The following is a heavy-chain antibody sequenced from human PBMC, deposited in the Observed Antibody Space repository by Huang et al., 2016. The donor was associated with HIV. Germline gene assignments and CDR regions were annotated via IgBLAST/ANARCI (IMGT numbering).Heavy chain of an antibody. CDR1: GFPFSRYW. V-gene: IGHV3-74*01. CDR2: INSDGTTK. CDR3: TRDSNTGPGFRF. D-gene: IGHD1-1*01. Sequence: EVQLVESGGGLVQPGGSLRLSCAASGFPFSRYWIHWVRQAPGKGGGWVACINSDGTTKNYADSVKGRFTISRDNAKNTLYLQMNSLRVEDTAVYYCTRDSNTGPGFRFWGLGTLVTVSS. J-gene: IGHJ4*02.